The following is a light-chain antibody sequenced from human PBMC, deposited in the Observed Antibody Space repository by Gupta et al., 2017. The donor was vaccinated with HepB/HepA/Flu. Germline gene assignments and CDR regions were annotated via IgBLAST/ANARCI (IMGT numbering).Light chain of an antibody. V-gene: IGLV6-57*03. CDR3: QSYDSSNDVV. CDR1: SGSIAGNY. J-gene: IGLJ2*01. Sequence: FMLTPPHSVSESPGQAVTISCTRSSGSIAGNYVKWYQQRPGGAPPTVIFEHNKRHSGVPDRVSGSIDRSSNAASLTISGRKTEEEADYYCQSYDSSNDVVFGGGTKRTVL. CDR2: EHN.